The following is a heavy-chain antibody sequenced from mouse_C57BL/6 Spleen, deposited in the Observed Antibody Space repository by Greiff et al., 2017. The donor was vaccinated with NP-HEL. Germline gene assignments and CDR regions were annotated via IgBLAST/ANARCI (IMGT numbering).Heavy chain of an antibody. CDR2: IDPNSGGT. CDR1: GYTFTSYW. CDR3: ARDDGYPYYFDD. Sequence: QVQLQQPGAELVKPGASVKLSCKASGYTFTSYWMPWVQQRPGRGLEWIGRIDPNSGGTKYNEKFKSKATLTVDKASSTAYMQLSNLTSEDSAVYYCARDDGYPYYFDDWGQGTTLTVSS. D-gene: IGHD2-3*01. V-gene: IGHV1-72*01. J-gene: IGHJ2*01.